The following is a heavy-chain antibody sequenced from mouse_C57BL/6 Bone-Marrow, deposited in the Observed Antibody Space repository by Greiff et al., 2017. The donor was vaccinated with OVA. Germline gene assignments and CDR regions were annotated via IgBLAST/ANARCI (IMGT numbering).Heavy chain of an antibody. CDR2: ISNGGGST. CDR1: GFTFSDFY. J-gene: IGHJ4*01. CDR3: ASLDAMYY. V-gene: IGHV5-12*01. Sequence: EVMLVESGGGLVQPGGSLKLSCAASGFTFSDFYMYWIRQTPEKRLEWVAYISNGGGSTYYPDTVKGRFTISRDNAKNTLYLHMSRLNSEDTAMYYCASLDAMYYWGQGTSVTVSS.